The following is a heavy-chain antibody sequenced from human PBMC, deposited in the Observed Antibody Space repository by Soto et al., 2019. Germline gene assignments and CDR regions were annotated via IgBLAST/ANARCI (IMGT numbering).Heavy chain of an antibody. CDR3: ARPRTSDWAYDI. J-gene: IGHJ3*02. D-gene: IGHD3-9*01. CDR2: IKTDGSDT. CDR1: GFTFSSYW. Sequence: EVQLVESGGGLAQPGGSLRLSCAASGFTFSSYWMHWVRQSPGKGLVWVSRIKTDGSDTHYADSVKGRFTISRDNAKNTLYLQMNSLRDEDTAVYYCARPRTSDWAYDIWGQGTMVIVSS. V-gene: IGHV3-74*01.